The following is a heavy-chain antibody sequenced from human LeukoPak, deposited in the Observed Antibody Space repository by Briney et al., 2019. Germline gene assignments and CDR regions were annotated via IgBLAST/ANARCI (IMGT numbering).Heavy chain of an antibody. CDR3: AREVGATNS. CDR1: GFTFSNYW. D-gene: IGHD1-26*01. CDR2: IKQDGSEK. V-gene: IGHV3-7*01. J-gene: IGHJ4*02. Sequence: GGSLRLSCAASGFTFSNYWMSWVRQAPGKGLEWVANIKQDGSEKYYVDSVKGRFTISRVNAKNSLFLQMNSLRAEDTAVYYCAREVGATNSWGQGTLVTVSS.